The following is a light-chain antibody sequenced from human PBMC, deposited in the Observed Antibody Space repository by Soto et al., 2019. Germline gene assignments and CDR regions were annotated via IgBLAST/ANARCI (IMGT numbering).Light chain of an antibody. CDR2: EGS. Sequence: QSALTQPASVSGSPGQSITISCTGTSSDVGSYNLVSWYQQHPGKAPKLMIYEGSKRPSGVSKRCSGSKSGNTASLTSSGRQAEDEADYYCCSYAGSSTYVVFGGGTKLTVL. CDR3: CSYAGSSTYVV. V-gene: IGLV2-23*01. CDR1: SSDVGSYNL. J-gene: IGLJ2*01.